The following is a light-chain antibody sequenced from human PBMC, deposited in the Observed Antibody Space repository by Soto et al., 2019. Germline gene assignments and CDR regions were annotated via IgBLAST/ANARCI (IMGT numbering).Light chain of an antibody. Sequence: QSALTQPRSVSGSPGQSVTISCTGTSSDVGGYNYVSWYQQHPGKAPKLMIYDVTERPSGVPGRFSGSKSGYTASLTISGLQAEDDADYYCCSYAGSFTFVFGGGTKVTVL. V-gene: IGLV2-11*01. CDR1: SSDVGGYNY. J-gene: IGLJ3*02. CDR3: CSYAGSFTFV. CDR2: DVT.